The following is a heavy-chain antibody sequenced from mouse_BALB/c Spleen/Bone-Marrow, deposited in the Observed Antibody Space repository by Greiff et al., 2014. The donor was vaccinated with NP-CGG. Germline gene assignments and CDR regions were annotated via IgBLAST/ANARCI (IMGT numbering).Heavy chain of an antibody. Sequence: VQLQQSGAELVKPGASVKLPCTASGFNFKDTYMHWVKQRPEQGLEWIGRIDPANGNTKYDPKFQGKATITADTSSNTAYLQLSSLTSEDTAVYYCASYYYGSSLFAYWGQGTLVTVSA. J-gene: IGHJ3*01. D-gene: IGHD1-1*01. CDR1: GFNFKDTY. CDR3: ASYYYGSSLFAY. CDR2: IDPANGNT. V-gene: IGHV14-3*02.